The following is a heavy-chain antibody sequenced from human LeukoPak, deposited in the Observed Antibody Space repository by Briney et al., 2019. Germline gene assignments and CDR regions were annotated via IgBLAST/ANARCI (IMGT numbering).Heavy chain of an antibody. Sequence: GGSLRLSCAASGFTVSSNCMSWVRQAPGKGLEWVSVIYSGGSTYYADSVKGRFTISRDNSKNTLYLQMNSLRAEDTAVYYCAREAYCGGDCYFDYWGQGTLVTVSS. J-gene: IGHJ4*02. D-gene: IGHD2-21*02. CDR3: AREAYCGGDCYFDY. CDR2: IYSGGST. CDR1: GFTVSSNC. V-gene: IGHV3-66*02.